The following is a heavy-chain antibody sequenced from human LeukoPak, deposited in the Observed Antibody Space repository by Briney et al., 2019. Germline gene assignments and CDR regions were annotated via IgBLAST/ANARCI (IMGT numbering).Heavy chain of an antibody. V-gene: IGHV1-69*13. J-gene: IGHJ6*02. CDR2: IIPIFGTA. CDR3: AREVVSEASGNPHHWYYYGMDV. CDR1: GGTFSSYA. D-gene: IGHD3-10*01. Sequence: SVKVSCKASGGTFSSYAISWVRRAPGQGLEWMGGIIPIFGTANYAQKFQGRVTITADESTSTAYMELSSLRSEDTAVYYCAREVVSEASGNPHHWYYYGMDVWGQGTTVTVSS.